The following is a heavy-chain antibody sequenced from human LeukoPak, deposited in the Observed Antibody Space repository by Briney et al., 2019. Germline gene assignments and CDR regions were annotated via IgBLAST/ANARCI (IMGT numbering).Heavy chain of an antibody. D-gene: IGHD5-18*01. J-gene: IGHJ6*03. V-gene: IGHV4-39*01. CDR2: TYYNGNT. Sequence: PSETLSLTCTVSGVSTSSSSYYWGWIRQPPGKGLEWLGTTYYNGNTYYNPSLKSRVTMFIDTSKNQFSLRLTSVTAADTAVYYCVRQPGYSYLTTYSYYYMDVWGKGTTVTVSS. CDR1: GVSTSSSSYY. CDR3: VRQPGYSYLTTYSYYYMDV.